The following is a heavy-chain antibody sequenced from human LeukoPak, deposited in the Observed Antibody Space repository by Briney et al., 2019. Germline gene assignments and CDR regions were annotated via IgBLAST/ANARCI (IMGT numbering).Heavy chain of an antibody. CDR1: GGSFSGYY. CDR2: INHSGST. CDR3: ASWGPRRGYCSGGSCYRYYYGMDV. J-gene: IGHJ6*02. D-gene: IGHD2-15*01. V-gene: IGHV4-34*01. Sequence: SETLSLTWAVYGGSFSGYYWSWIRQPPGKGLEWIGEINHSGSTNYNPSLKSRVTISVDTSKNQFSLKLSSVTAADTAVYYCASWGPRRGYCSGGSCYRYYYGMDVWGQGTTVTVSS.